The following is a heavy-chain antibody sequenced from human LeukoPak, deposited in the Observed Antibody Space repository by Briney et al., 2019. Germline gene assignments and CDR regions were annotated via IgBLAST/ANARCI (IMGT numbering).Heavy chain of an antibody. CDR1: GFTFSTYW. CDR3: ARGGAARPDF. Sequence: GGSLGLSCAASGFTFSTYWMNWFRQTPGKGLEWVAKIRGDGGEKDHVASVKGRFTISRDNAKNSLYLQMNSLRVEDTAIYYCARGGAARPDFWGQGTLVIVSS. J-gene: IGHJ4*02. D-gene: IGHD6-6*01. V-gene: IGHV3-7*01. CDR2: IRGDGGEK.